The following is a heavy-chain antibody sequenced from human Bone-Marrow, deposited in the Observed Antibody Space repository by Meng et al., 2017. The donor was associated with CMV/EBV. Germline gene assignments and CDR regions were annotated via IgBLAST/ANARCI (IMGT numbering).Heavy chain of an antibody. V-gene: IGHV1-18*01. Sequence: ASVKVSCKASGYTFTSYGISWVRQAPGQGLEWMGWISAYNGNTNYAQKLQGRVTMTTDTSTSTAYMELRSLRSDDTAVYYCARAGATPSYYYGMDVWGQGTTVTDSS. D-gene: IGHD1-26*01. CDR1: GYTFTSYG. CDR2: ISAYNGNT. J-gene: IGHJ6*02. CDR3: ARAGATPSYYYGMDV.